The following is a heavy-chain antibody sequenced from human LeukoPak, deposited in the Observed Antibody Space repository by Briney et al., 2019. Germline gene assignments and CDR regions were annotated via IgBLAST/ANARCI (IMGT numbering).Heavy chain of an antibody. CDR3: ARDLYRSGWSLADY. CDR2: ISAYNGNT. CDR1: GYTFTSYG. D-gene: IGHD6-19*01. V-gene: IGHV1-18*01. J-gene: IGHJ4*02. Sequence: ASVKVSCKASGYTFTSYGISWVRQAPGQGLEWIGWISAYNGNTNYAQKLQGRVTMTTDTSTSTAYMELRSLRSDDTAVYYCARDLYRSGWSLADYWGQGTLVTVSS.